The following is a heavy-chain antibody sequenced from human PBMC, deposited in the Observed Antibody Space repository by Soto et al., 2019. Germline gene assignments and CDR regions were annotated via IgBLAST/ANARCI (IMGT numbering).Heavy chain of an antibody. J-gene: IGHJ1*01. CDR3: AKGVPGIAVAGTGYFQH. CDR2: ISGSGDST. CDR1: GFTFSRYA. V-gene: IGHV3-23*01. D-gene: IGHD6-19*01. Sequence: GGSLRLCCAASGFTFSRYAMCWVRQAPGKGLEWVSGISGSGDSTYYADSVKGRFTISRDNSKKTVYLQMNSLRAEDTAVYYCAKGVPGIAVAGTGYFQHWGQGSLVTDAS.